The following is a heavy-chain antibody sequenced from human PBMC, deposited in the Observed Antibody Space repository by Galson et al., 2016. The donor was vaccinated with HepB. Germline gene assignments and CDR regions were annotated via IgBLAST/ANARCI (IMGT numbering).Heavy chain of an antibody. CDR3: GRGSKYGFDM. CDR2: IFTDGSGT. CDR1: AFTFSAYP. Sequence: SLRLSCAASAFTFSAYPMHWVRQAPGKGLVWTSRIFTDGSGTLYADSVKGRFTISRDNAKNTLFLQMNSLRADDTAVYYCGRGSKYGFDMWGQGTMVTVSS. V-gene: IGHV3-74*01. J-gene: IGHJ3*02.